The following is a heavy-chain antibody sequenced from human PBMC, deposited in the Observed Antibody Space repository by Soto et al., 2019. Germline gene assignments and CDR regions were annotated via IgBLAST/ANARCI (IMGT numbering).Heavy chain of an antibody. D-gene: IGHD2-2*01. CDR2: ISGSGGST. J-gene: IGHJ5*02. CDR3: AKPRRIVVVPAAMSFDP. Sequence: PGGSLRLSCAASGFTFSSYAMSWVRQAPGKGLEWVSVISGSGGSTYYADSVKGRFTISRDNSKNTLYLQMNSLRAEDTAVYYCAKPRRIVVVPAAMSFDPWGQGTLVTISS. CDR1: GFTFSSYA. V-gene: IGHV3-23*01.